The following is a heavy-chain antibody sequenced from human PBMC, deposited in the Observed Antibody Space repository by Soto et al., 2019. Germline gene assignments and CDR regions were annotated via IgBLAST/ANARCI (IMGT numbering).Heavy chain of an antibody. D-gene: IGHD1-26*01. V-gene: IGHV1-8*01. CDR2: MNPNSGNT. Sequence: ASVKVSCKASGYTFTSYDINWVRQATGQGLEWMGWMNPNSGNTGYAQKFQGRVTMTRNTSISTAYMELRSLRSDDTAVYYCASENSGSYWGWFDPWGQGTLVTVSS. CDR3: ASENSGSYWGWFDP. J-gene: IGHJ5*02. CDR1: GYTFTSYD.